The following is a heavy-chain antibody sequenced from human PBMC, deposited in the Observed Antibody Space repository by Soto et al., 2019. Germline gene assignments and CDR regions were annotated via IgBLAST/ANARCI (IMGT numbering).Heavy chain of an antibody. Sequence: QVQLQETGPGLVKPSQTLSLTCTVSGDSVSSSSYYWSWIRQHPGKGLEWIGYIHHSGTTYYNPSLKSRIPLSVDTSKNQFSLRLSSVTAADTAVYYCASGLGYKAWGQGTLVTVSS. J-gene: IGHJ5*02. CDR1: GDSVSSSSYY. CDR3: ASGLGYKA. CDR2: IHHSGTT. D-gene: IGHD5-12*01. V-gene: IGHV4-31*03.